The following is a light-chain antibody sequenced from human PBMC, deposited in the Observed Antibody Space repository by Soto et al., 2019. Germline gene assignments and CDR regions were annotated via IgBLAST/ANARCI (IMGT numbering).Light chain of an antibody. J-gene: IGKJ1*01. CDR3: QQTYSTPRT. Sequence: DIQVTQSPSSLSASVGGRVTITCRASRSISRYLNWYQQKPGKAPKLLIYSASSLQSGVPSRFSGSGSGSDFTLTINSLQPEDFATYYCQQTYSTPRTFGQGTKVDIK. CDR1: RSISRY. CDR2: SAS. V-gene: IGKV1-39*01.